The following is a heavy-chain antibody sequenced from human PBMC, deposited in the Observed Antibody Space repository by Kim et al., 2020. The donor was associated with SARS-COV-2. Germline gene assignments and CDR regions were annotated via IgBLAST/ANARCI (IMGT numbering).Heavy chain of an antibody. CDR3: AKLRFLEWSLVNNDY. CDR1: GFTFSSYV. D-gene: IGHD3-3*01. V-gene: IGHV3-23*01. Sequence: GGSLRLSCAASGFTFSSYVMSWVRQAPGKGLEWVSAISGSGGSTYYADSVKGRFTISRDNSKNTLYLQMNSLRAEDTAVYYCAKLRFLEWSLVNNDYWGQGTLVTVSS. CDR2: ISGSGGST. J-gene: IGHJ4*02.